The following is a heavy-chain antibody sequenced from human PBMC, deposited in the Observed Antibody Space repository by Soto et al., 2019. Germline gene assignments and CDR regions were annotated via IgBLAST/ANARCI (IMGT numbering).Heavy chain of an antibody. CDR2: IYHSGST. CDR3: ARYSIAARRGIDY. Sequence: QLQLQESGSGLVKPSQTLSLTCAVSGGSISSGGYSWSWIRQPPGKGLEWIGYIYHSGSTYYNPSPKRPVTISVARSKYQSSLKLSSVTAADTAVYYCARYSIAARRGIDYWGQGTLVTVSS. D-gene: IGHD6-6*01. CDR1: GGSISSGGYS. J-gene: IGHJ4*02. V-gene: IGHV4-30-2*01.